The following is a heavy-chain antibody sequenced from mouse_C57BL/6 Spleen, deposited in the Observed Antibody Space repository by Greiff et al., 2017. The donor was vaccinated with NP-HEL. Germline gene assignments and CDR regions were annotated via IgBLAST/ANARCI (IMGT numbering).Heavy chain of an antibody. V-gene: IGHV1-82*01. Sequence: QVQLQQSGPELVKPGASVKISCKASGYAFSSSWMNWVKQRPGKGLEWIGRIYPGDGDTNYNGKFKGKATLTADKSSSTAYMQLSSLTSEDSAVYFCARPRDYYGSSYEYFDVWGTGTTVTVSS. D-gene: IGHD1-1*01. CDR2: IYPGDGDT. J-gene: IGHJ1*03. CDR1: GYAFSSSW. CDR3: ARPRDYYGSSYEYFDV.